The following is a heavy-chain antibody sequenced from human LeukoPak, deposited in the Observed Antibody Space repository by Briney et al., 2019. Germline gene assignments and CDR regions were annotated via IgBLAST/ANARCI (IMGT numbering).Heavy chain of an antibody. CDR2: IYYSGST. D-gene: IGHD5-24*01. CDR1: GGSISSYY. CDR3: ARVSVATIPGFVDY. Sequence: PSETLSLTCTVSGGSISSYYWSWIRQPPGKGLEWIGYIYYSGSTNYNPSLKSRVTISVDTSKNQFSLKLSSVTAADTAVYYCARVSVATIPGFVDYWGQGTLVTVSS. V-gene: IGHV4-59*01. J-gene: IGHJ4*02.